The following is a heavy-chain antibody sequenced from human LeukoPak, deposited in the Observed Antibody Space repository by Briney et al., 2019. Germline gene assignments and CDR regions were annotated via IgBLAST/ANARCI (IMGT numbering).Heavy chain of an antibody. V-gene: IGHV3-9*01. CDR2: ISWNGGTI. CDR1: GFTFDDYA. D-gene: IGHD7-27*01. Sequence: PGGSLRLSCAASGFTFDDYAMHWVRQAPGKGLEWVSGISWNGGTIGYADSVKGRFTISRDNAKNSLYLQMNSLRAEDTAFYYCAKDMKLGIVWYFDLWGRGTLVTVSS. CDR3: AKDMKLGIVWYFDL. J-gene: IGHJ2*01.